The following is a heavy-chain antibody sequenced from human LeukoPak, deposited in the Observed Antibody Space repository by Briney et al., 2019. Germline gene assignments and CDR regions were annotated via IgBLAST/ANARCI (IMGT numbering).Heavy chain of an antibody. CDR1: GYSIRSGYY. CDR3: ARHSVDTYYDFWSGYYTYMDV. CDR2: ICHSGST. D-gene: IGHD3-3*01. J-gene: IGHJ6*03. V-gene: IGHV4-38-2*01. Sequence: NPSETLSLTCAVSGYSIRSGYYWGWIRQPPGKGLEWIGSICHSGSTYYNPSLKSRVTISVDTSKNQFSLKLSSVTAADTAVYYCARHSVDTYYDFWSGYYTYMDVWGKGTTVTVSS.